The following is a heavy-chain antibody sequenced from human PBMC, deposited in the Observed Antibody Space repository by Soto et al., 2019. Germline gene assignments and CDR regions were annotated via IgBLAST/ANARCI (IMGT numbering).Heavy chain of an antibody. CDR2: INSDGSST. CDR3: ARVYSSSSVMFDP. V-gene: IGHV3-74*01. Sequence: PGGSLRLSCAASGFTFSSYWMHWVRQAPGKGLVWVSRINSDGSSTSYADSVKGRFTISRDNAKNTLYLQMNSLRVEDTAVYYCARVYSSSSVMFDPWGKGTLVTVSS. CDR1: GFTFSSYW. J-gene: IGHJ5*02. D-gene: IGHD6-6*01.